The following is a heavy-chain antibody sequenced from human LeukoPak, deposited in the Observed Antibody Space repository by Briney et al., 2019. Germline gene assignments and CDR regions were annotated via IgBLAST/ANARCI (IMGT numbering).Heavy chain of an antibody. J-gene: IGHJ4*02. CDR1: GGSIRSYY. D-gene: IGHD1-26*01. V-gene: IGHV4-59*12. CDR2: IYYSGST. CDR3: ATTTIRLGY. Sequence: PSETLSLTCTVSGGSIRSYYWSWIRQPPGKGLEWIGYIYYSGSTNYNPSLKSRVTISVDTSKNQFSLKLSSVTAADTAVYYCATTTIRLGYWGQGTLVTVSS.